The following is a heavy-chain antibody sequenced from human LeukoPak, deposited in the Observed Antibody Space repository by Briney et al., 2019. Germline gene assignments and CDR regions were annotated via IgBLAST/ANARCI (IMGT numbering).Heavy chain of an antibody. CDR3: ARAGRYCSGGSCYWFDP. CDR1: GGSISSYY. D-gene: IGHD2-15*01. CDR2: IYTSGST. Sequence: SETLSLTCTVSGGSISSYYWSWIRQPAGKGLEWIGRIYTSGSTNYNPPLKSRVTMSVDTSKNQFSLKLSSVTAADTAVYYCARAGRYCSGGSCYWFDPWGQGTLVTVSS. J-gene: IGHJ5*02. V-gene: IGHV4-4*07.